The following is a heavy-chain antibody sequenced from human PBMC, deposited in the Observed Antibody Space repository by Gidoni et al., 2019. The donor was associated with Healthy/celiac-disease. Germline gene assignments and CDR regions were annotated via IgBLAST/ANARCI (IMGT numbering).Heavy chain of an antibody. D-gene: IGHD3-3*01. Sequence: VQLVESGGGLIQPWGSLRLSCAASGFPVRTNYMSWVRQARGKGLGWVSVIYSGGSTYYADSVKGRFTISSDNSKNTLYLQMNSLRAEDTAVYYCARDSSDTYDFWSGYGMDVWGQGTTVTVSS. J-gene: IGHJ6*02. CDR2: IYSGGST. CDR1: GFPVRTNY. CDR3: ARDSSDTYDFWSGYGMDV. V-gene: IGHV3-53*01.